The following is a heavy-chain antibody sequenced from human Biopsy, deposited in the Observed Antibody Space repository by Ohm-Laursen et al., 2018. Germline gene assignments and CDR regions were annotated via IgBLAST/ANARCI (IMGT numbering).Heavy chain of an antibody. CDR2: ISGSGAST. CDR1: GFIFGEKK. J-gene: IGHJ5*02. CDR3: VKAYSAIYWFDP. D-gene: IGHD2-21*01. V-gene: IGHV3-23*01. Sequence: SLRLSCSASGFIFGEKKWSGVGRAQGRGRDGVSGISGSGASTYYADSVKGRFTISRDNSKNTLFLQMDSLRADDTAVYYCVKAYSAIYWFDPWGQGTLVTVSS.